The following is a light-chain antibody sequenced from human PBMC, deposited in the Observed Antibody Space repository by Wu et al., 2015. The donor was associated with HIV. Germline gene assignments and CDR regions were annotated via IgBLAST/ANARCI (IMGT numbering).Light chain of an antibody. CDR2: GAS. V-gene: IGKV3-20*01. J-gene: IGKJ3*01. CDR3: QQYGSSLFT. Sequence: DIVLTQSPGTLSLSPGERAALSCRASQTFSSPYLAWFQQKPGQPPRLLIYGASSRAAGIPDRFSGSQSGTDFTLTISGLEPEDFAVYYCQQYGSSLFTFGPGTKVDIK. CDR1: QTFSSPY.